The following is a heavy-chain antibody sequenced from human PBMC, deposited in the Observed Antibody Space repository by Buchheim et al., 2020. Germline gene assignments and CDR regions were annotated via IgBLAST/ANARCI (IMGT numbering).Heavy chain of an antibody. J-gene: IGHJ6*02. V-gene: IGHV3-30*18. CDR2: ISYDGSNK. Sequence: QVQLVESGGGVVQPGRSLRLSCAASGFTFSSHGMHWVRQAPGKGLEWVAVISYDGSNKNYEDSVKGRFTISRDNSKNKPYLQMNSLRAEDTAVYYCAKDGGSGYPYLHGMDVWGQGTT. D-gene: IGHD3-3*01. CDR1: GFTFSSHG. CDR3: AKDGGSGYPYLHGMDV.